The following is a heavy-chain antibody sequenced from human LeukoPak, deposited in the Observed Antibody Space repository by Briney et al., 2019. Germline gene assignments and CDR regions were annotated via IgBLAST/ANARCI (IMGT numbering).Heavy chain of an antibody. J-gene: IGHJ4*02. CDR3: AREGITAAADY. CDR2: IKQDGSEK. Sequence: GGSLGLSCAASGFTFSSYWMSWVRQAPGKGLEWVANIKQDGSEKYYVDSVKGRFTISRDNAKNSLYLQVNSLRAEDTAVYYCAREGITAAADYWGQGTLVTVSS. V-gene: IGHV3-7*01. D-gene: IGHD6-13*01. CDR1: GFTFSSYW.